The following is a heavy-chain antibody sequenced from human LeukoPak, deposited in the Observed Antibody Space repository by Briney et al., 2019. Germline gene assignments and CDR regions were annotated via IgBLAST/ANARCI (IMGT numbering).Heavy chain of an antibody. CDR1: GYTFTSYG. D-gene: IGHD3-3*01. CDR3: ARGRVQAGITIFGGSNLGDY. J-gene: IGHJ4*02. V-gene: IGHV1-46*01. CDR2: INPSGGGT. Sequence: GASVKVSCKASGYTFTSYGISWVRQAPGQGLEWMGVINPSGGGTSYAQKFRGKVTLTRDTSTSTVYMELSSLRSEDTAVYYCARGRVQAGITIFGGSNLGDYWGQGTLVTVSS.